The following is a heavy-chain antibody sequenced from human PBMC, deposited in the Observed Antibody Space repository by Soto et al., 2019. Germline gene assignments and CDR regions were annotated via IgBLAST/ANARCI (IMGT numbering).Heavy chain of an antibody. J-gene: IGHJ3*02. D-gene: IGHD6-6*01. CDR3: AKKIAARRPQPSGDAFDI. CDR1: GYTFTSYA. CDR2: INAGNGNS. Sequence: ASVKVSCKASGYTFTSYAMHWVRQAPGQRLEWMGWINAGNGNSKYSQKFQGRVTITRDTSASTAYMELSSLRSEDTAVYHCAKKIAARRPQPSGDAFDIWGQGTMVTVSS. V-gene: IGHV1-3*01.